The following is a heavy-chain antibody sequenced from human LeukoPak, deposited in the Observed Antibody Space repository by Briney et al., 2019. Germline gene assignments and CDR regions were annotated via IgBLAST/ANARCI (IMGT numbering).Heavy chain of an antibody. D-gene: IGHD3-3*01. J-gene: IGHJ6*02. CDR2: IYSGGST. V-gene: IGHV3-53*04. CDR3: ASLDFWSGYSMDV. CDR1: GFTVSSNY. Sequence: GGSLRLSCAASGFTVSSNYMGWVRQAPGKGLEWVSVIYSGGSTYYADSVKGRFTISRHNSKNTLYLQMNSLRAEDTAVYYCASLDFWSGYSMDVWGQGTTVTVSS.